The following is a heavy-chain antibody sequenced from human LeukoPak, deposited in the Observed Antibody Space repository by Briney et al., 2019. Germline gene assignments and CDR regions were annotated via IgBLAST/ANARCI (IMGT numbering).Heavy chain of an antibody. V-gene: IGHV4-39*07. Sequence: PSETLSLTCTVSGVSISSGNFYWSWIRQSAGKGLEWIGSIYYSGSTYYNPSLKSRVTTSVDTSKNQFSLKLSSVTAADTAVYYCARDRGDYYPKDAFDIWGQGTMVTVSS. CDR1: GVSISSGNFY. D-gene: IGHD3-22*01. CDR2: IYYSGST. CDR3: ARDRGDYYPKDAFDI. J-gene: IGHJ3*02.